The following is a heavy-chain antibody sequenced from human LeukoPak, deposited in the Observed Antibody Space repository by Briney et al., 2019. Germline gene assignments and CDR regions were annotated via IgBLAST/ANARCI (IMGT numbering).Heavy chain of an antibody. J-gene: IGHJ4*02. CDR1: SYTFTSYG. D-gene: IGHD1-26*01. Sequence: ASVKVSCKASSYTFTSYGISWVRQAPGQGLEWMGRIIPILGIANYAQKFQGRVTITADKSTSTAYMELSSLRSEDTAVYYCAREYVGAPLLFDYWGQGTLVTVSS. V-gene: IGHV1-69*04. CDR3: AREYVGAPLLFDY. CDR2: IIPILGIA.